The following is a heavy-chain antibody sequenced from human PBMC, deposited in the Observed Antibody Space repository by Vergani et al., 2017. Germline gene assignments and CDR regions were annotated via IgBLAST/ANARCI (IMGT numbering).Heavy chain of an antibody. J-gene: IGHJ3*02. Sequence: QVTLKESGPVLVKPTETLTLTCTVSGFSLSNARMGVSWIRQPPGKALEWLAHIFSNDEKSYSTSLKSRLTISKDTSKSQVVLTMTNMDPVDTATYYCARSYCSVCPCYSGDAFDIWGQGTMVTV. CDR1: GFSLSNARMG. D-gene: IGHD2-15*01. CDR2: IFSNDEK. V-gene: IGHV2-26*01. CDR3: ARSYCSVCPCYSGDAFDI.